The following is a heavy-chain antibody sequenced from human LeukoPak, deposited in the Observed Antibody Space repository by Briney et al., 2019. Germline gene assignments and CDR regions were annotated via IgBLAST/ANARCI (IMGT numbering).Heavy chain of an antibody. D-gene: IGHD6-13*01. V-gene: IGHV4-38-2*02. Sequence: SETLSLTCTVSGYSISSGYCWGWVRQPPGKGLEWIGSICHSGSTYYNPSLKSRVTISVDTSKNQFSLKLSSVTAADTAVYYCARVGSSWCHDYWGQGTLVTVSS. CDR2: ICHSGST. CDR1: GYSISSGYC. CDR3: ARVGSSWCHDY. J-gene: IGHJ4*02.